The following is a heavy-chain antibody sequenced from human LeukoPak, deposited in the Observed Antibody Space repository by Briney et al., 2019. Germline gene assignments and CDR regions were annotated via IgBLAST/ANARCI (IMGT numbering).Heavy chain of an antibody. V-gene: IGHV1-46*01. Sequence: ASVKVSCKTSGYTVTNYYIHWVRQAPPQELEWMGVINHSDGSTSYAQNFQGRVTMTRDTSTSTVYMQLSSLRSEDTALYYCAGEYSSSGRFDYWGQGTLVTVSS. CDR2: INHSDGST. D-gene: IGHD6-6*01. J-gene: IGHJ4*02. CDR1: GYTVTNYY. CDR3: AGEYSSSGRFDY.